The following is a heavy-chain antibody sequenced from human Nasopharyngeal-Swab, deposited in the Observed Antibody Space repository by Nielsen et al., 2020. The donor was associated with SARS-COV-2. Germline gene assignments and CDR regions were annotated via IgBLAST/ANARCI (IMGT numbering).Heavy chain of an antibody. CDR3: AKDLRGPYFF. V-gene: IGHV3-23*01. CDR2: IVGSGDISGSGGNT. J-gene: IGHJ4*02. CDR1: GFIFSNYA. D-gene: IGHD2/OR15-2a*01. Sequence: GESLKISCAASGFIFSNYAMSWVRQAPGKGLEWVAAIVGSGDISGSGGNTYYADSVKGRFTISRDNSKNTLSLQMNSLRAEDTAVYYCAKDLRGPYFFWGQGTLVTVSS.